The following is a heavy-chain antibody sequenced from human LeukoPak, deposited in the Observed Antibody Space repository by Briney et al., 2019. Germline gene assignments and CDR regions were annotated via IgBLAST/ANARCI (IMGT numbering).Heavy chain of an antibody. D-gene: IGHD6-19*01. CDR1: XFTFISYV. J-gene: IGHJ4*02. CDR3: AKDSDSSGWYFDY. CDR2: IIGSVSST. V-gene: IGHV3-23*01. Sequence: PGGALRLSFASSXFTFISYVMNWVRQGPGKGLEWVSEIIGSVSSTYYAESVKGRLTISRDNSKNTLYLQMNSLRAEDTAVYYCAKDSDSSGWYFDYWGQGTLVTVSS.